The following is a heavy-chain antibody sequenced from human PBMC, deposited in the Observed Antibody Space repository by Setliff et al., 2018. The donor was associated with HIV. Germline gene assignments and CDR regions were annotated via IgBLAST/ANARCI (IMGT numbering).Heavy chain of an antibody. CDR2: INPQTGGT. CDR1: GYTLSSHY. D-gene: IGHD3-3*01. Sequence: ASVKVSCKASGYTLSSHYIHWVRQAPGHRPEWVGWINPQTGGTNFAQKFQGRITMTSDTSVNTVFIELNRLKSDDTALYYCARDLRNSNTLFGVLNFVFDLWGQGTLVTVSS. CDR3: ARDLRNSNTLFGVLNFVFDL. V-gene: IGHV1-2*02. J-gene: IGHJ4*02.